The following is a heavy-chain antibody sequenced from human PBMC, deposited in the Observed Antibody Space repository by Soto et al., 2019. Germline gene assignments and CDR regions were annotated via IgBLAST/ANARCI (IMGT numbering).Heavy chain of an antibody. V-gene: IGHV3-30*18. J-gene: IGHJ6*02. CDR3: AKDKARVRGVIITYYYGMDV. Sequence: QVQLVESGGGVVQPGRSLRLSCAASGFTFSSYGMHWVRQAPGKGLEWVAVISYDGSNKYYADSVKGRFTISRDNSKNTLYLQMNSLRGEDTAVYYCAKDKARVRGVIITYYYGMDVWGQGTTVTVSS. D-gene: IGHD3-10*01. CDR2: ISYDGSNK. CDR1: GFTFSSYG.